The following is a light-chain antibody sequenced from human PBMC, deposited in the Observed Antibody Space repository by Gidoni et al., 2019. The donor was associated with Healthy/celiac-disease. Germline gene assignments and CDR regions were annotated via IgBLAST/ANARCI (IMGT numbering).Light chain of an antibody. CDR2: AAS. V-gene: IGKV1-39*01. CDR3: QQSYSTPPT. J-gene: IGKJ2*01. Sequence: DIQMTQSPSSLSASVGDRVTITCRASQSINSYLNWYQQKPGKAPKLLIYAASSLQSGVPSRFSGSGSGTDFILTISRLQPEDFATYYCQQSYSTPPTFGQGTKLEIK. CDR1: QSINSY.